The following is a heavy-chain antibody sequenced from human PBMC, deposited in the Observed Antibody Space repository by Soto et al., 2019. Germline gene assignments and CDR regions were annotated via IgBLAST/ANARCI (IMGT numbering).Heavy chain of an antibody. J-gene: IGHJ5*02. CDR3: ARVRYCSGGSCYPRFDP. CDR1: GGSISSGGYY. Sequence: QVQLQESGPGLVKPSQTLSLTCTASGGSISSGGYYWSWIRQHPGKGLEWIGYIYYSGGTYYNPSLKSRVTISVDTSKNQFSLKLSSVTAADTAVYYCARVRYCSGGSCYPRFDPWGQGTLVTVSS. V-gene: IGHV4-31*03. CDR2: IYYSGGT. D-gene: IGHD2-15*01.